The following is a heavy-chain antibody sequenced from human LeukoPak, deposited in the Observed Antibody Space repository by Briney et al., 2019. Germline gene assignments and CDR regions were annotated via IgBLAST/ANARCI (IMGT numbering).Heavy chain of an antibody. V-gene: IGHV3-7*05. CDR1: GFTFSNYW. J-gene: IGHJ4*02. CDR2: IKEDGSEK. Sequence: GGSLRLSRAASGFTFSNYWMSWVRQAPGKGLEWVADIKEDGSEKYYVDSVKGRFTISRDNAKSSLYLQMNSLRAEDTAVYYCARARNLDFWGQGTLVTVSS. CDR3: ARARNLDF.